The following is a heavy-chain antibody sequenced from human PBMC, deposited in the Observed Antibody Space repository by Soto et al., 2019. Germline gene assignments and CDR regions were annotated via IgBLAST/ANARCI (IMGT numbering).Heavy chain of an antibody. J-gene: IGHJ5*02. CDR2: VSYDGNRK. Sequence: QVQLVQSGGGVVQPGRSLRLPCEASGFTFSSYSMNWVRQTPGKGLEWVAVVSYDGNRKYYADSVKGRFTISRDNAKNTLYLQMDNLRIGDTAVYYCARGLVVTAKGWFDLWGQGTLVTVSP. D-gene: IGHD2-21*02. CDR1: GFTFSSYS. CDR3: ARGLVVTAKGWFDL. V-gene: IGHV3-30-3*01.